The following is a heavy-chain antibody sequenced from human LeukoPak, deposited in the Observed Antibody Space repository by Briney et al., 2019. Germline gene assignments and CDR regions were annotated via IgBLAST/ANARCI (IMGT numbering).Heavy chain of an antibody. J-gene: IGHJ4*02. CDR2: IYYSGST. Sequence: SETLSLTCTVSGGSISSYYRSWIRQPPGKGLEWIGYIYYSGSTNYNPSLKSRVTISVDTSKNQFSLKLSSVTAADTAVYYCARREGRYCSGGSCSYYFDYWGQGTLVTVSS. V-gene: IGHV4-59*01. D-gene: IGHD2-15*01. CDR1: GGSISSYY. CDR3: ARREGRYCSGGSCSYYFDY.